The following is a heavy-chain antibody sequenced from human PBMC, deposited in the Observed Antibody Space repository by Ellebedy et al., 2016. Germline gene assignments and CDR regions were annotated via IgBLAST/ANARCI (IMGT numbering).Heavy chain of an antibody. CDR3: TRTTFGFDI. V-gene: IGHV3-73*01. J-gene: IGHJ3*02. D-gene: IGHD3-16*01. CDR1: GFTFSGSA. CDR2: VRTKVNSYAT. Sequence: GESLKISCAASGFTFSGSAMHCVRHASGTVLEWVGRVRTKVNSYATAYAASVTGRFTNSRDDSKITAYLQMNSLKTEDTAVYYCTRTTFGFDIWGHGTMVTVSS.